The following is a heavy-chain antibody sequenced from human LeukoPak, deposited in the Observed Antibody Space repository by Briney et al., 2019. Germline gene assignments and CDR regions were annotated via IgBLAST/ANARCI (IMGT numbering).Heavy chain of an antibody. CDR2: IYPGDSDT. CDR1: GYSFTTYW. J-gene: IGHJ5*02. V-gene: IGHV5-51*01. D-gene: IGHD3-10*02. Sequence: GESLQISCKGSGYSFTTYWIGWVRQLPGKGLEWMGIIYPGDSDTRYSPSFQGQVTISADKSISTAYLQWNSLKASDTAIYYCARYGRGVGSSRDWFDPWGQGTLVTVS. CDR3: ARYGRGVGSSRDWFDP.